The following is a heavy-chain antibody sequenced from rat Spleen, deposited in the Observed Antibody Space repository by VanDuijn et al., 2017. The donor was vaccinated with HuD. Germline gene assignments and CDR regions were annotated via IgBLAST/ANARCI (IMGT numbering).Heavy chain of an antibody. CDR3: AKSRFYYYDGGYYCFNY. V-gene: IGHV5-7*01. CDR1: GFTFSDSY. Sequence: EVQLVESGGGLVQPGRSLKLSCAASGFTFSDSYMAWVRQAPTKGLEWVASINYDGSTTYYRDSVKGRFTVSRDNAKGTLFLQMDSLRSEDTATYYCAKSRFYYYDGGYYCFNYWGQGVMVTVSS. CDR2: INYDGSTT. D-gene: IGHD1-12*02. J-gene: IGHJ2*01.